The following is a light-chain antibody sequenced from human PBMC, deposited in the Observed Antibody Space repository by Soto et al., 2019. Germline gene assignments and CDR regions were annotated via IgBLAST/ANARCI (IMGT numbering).Light chain of an antibody. CDR1: SSDVGSSVY. CDR2: EVN. Sequence: QSVLTQPASVSGSPGQSITISCTGTSSDVGSSVYVSWYQQYPGKAPKLILYEVNNRPSGVSNRFSGSKSGNTASLTISGLQAEDEADYFCSSFTTSGTLLFGGGTKVTVL. J-gene: IGLJ2*01. V-gene: IGLV2-14*01. CDR3: SSFTTSGTLL.